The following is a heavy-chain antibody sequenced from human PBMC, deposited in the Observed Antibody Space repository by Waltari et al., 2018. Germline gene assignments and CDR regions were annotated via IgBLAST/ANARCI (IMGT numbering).Heavy chain of an antibody. D-gene: IGHD3-3*01. CDR1: GFTFSSYG. CDR3: ARVKFLEWLPQPAVLDY. CDR2: IWYDGSNK. Sequence: QVQLVESGGGVVQPGRSLRLSCAASGFTFSSYGMHWVRQAPGTGLEWVAVIWYDGSNKYYADSVKGRFTISRDNAKNTLHLQMNSLRVEDTAVYYCARVKFLEWLPQPAVLDYWGQGSLVIVSS. J-gene: IGHJ4*02. V-gene: IGHV3-33*01.